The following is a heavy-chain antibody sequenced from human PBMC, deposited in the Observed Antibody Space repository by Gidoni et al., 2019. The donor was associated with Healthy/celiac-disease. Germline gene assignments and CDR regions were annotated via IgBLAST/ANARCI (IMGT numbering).Heavy chain of an antibody. CDR2: INHSGST. Sequence: QVQLQQWGAGLLKPSETLSLTGAVCGGSFSGYYWSCTRQPPGKGLEWIGEINHSGSTNYNPSLKSRVTISVDTSKNQFSLKLSSVTAADTAVYYCARGNCSSTSCATSFDYWGQGTLVTVSS. V-gene: IGHV4-34*01. D-gene: IGHD2-2*01. CDR1: GGSFSGYY. J-gene: IGHJ4*02. CDR3: ARGNCSSTSCATSFDY.